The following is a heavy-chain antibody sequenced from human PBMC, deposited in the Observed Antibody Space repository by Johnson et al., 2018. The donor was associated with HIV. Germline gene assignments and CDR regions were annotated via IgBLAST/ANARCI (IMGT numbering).Heavy chain of an antibody. CDR1: GFTFDDYA. D-gene: IGHD6-25*01. CDR3: AKLTRLDAFDI. V-gene: IGHV3-9*01. J-gene: IGHJ3*02. CDR2: ISWNSGSL. Sequence: VQLVESGGGLVQPGRSLRLSCAASGFTFDDYAMHWVRQTPGKGLEWVSVISWNSGSLGYADSVKGRFTISRDNAKNSLYLQMNSLRAEDTALYYCAKLTRLDAFDIWGQGTMVTVSS.